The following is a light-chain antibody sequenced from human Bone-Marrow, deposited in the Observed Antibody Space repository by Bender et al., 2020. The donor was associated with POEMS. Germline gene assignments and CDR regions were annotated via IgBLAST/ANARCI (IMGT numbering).Light chain of an antibody. CDR2: SNS. J-gene: IGLJ3*02. Sequence: QSVLTQPPSASGTPGQRVTISCSGSRSNIGANTVNWYQQLPGTAPKLVIYSNSQRPSGVPDRFSGSKSGTSASLAISGLQSDDEADYYCAAKRVVSSWVFGGGTKLTVL. CDR3: AAKRVVSSWV. CDR1: RSNIGANT. V-gene: IGLV1-44*01.